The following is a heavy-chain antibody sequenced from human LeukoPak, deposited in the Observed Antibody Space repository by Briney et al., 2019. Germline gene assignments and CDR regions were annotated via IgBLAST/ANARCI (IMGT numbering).Heavy chain of an antibody. CDR1: GGTFSSYA. V-gene: IGHV1-69*06. CDR2: IIPIFGTA. Sequence: ASVKVSCKAFGGTFSSYAISWVRQAPGQGLEWMGGIIPIFGTANYAQKFQGRVTITADKSTSTAYMELSSLRSEDTAVYYCARGGSLRRHKFDYWGQGTLVTVSS. CDR3: ARGGSLRRHKFDY. J-gene: IGHJ4*02. D-gene: IGHD6-13*01.